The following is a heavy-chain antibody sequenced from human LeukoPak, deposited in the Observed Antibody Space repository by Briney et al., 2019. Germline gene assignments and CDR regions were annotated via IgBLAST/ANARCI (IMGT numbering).Heavy chain of an antibody. D-gene: IGHD5-12*01. V-gene: IGHV1-69*10. CDR3: ARDDADSAYADGDY. J-gene: IGHJ4*02. CDR1: GGIFSSYT. Sequence: SVKVSCKASGGIFSSYTISWVRLAPGQGHEWMGGIIPLLGIANYAQKFQGRVTIIADKSTSTAYMELSSLRSEDTAVYYCARDDADSAYADGDYWGQGTRVTVSS. CDR2: IIPLLGIA.